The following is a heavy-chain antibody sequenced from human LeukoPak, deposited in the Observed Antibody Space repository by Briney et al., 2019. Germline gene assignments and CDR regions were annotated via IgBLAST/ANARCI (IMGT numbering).Heavy chain of an antibody. J-gene: IGHJ4*02. V-gene: IGHV1-2*02. CDR2: INPNSGGT. CDR3: ARGDYVWGSYRYIFDY. CDR1: GYTFTGYY. Sequence: ASVQVSCKASGYTFTGYYMHWVRQAPGQGLEWMGWINPNSGGTNYAQKFQGRVTMTRDTSISTAYMELSRLRSDDTAVYYCARGDYVWGSYRYIFDYWGQGTLVTVSS. D-gene: IGHD3-16*02.